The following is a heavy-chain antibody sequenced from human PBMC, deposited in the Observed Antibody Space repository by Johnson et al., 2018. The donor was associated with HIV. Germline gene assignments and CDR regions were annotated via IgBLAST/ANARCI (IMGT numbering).Heavy chain of an antibody. V-gene: IGHV3-30*04. CDR1: GFTFSSYA. CDR2: ISYDGSDK. Sequence: VQLVESGGGVVQPGRSLRLSCAASGFTFSSYAMHWVRQAPGKGLEWVAVISYDGSDKYYADSVKGRFTISRDSSKNTLYLQMNSLRAEDTAVYYCAKSIAAAGTNAFDIWGQGTMVTVSS. J-gene: IGHJ3*02. CDR3: AKSIAAAGTNAFDI. D-gene: IGHD6-13*01.